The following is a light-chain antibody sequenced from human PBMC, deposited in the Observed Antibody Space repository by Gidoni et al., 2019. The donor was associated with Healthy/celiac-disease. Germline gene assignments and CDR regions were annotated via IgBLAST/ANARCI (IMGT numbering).Light chain of an antibody. CDR2: GAS. J-gene: IGKJ1*01. Sequence: ELVMPQSPATLSVSPGERATLTCRARPSVSSNLAWYQQKPGQAPRLLIYGASTRAPGITARCSGSGSGTEFTLTISSLQSEDFAVYYCKHSTTFGQGTKVEIK. CDR3: KHSTT. CDR1: PSVSSN. V-gene: IGKV3-15*01.